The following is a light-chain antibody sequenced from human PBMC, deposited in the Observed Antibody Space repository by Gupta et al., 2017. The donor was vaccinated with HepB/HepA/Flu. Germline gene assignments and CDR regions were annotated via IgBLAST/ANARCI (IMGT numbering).Light chain of an antibody. CDR1: ENVYSF. Sequence: QMSQSPSSPAASLGDSVTITCRASENVYSFLNWYQQKPGRAPKLIIYSASTLESGVPSRFSGSGSGTDFTLTIRNLHLEDFAIYYCQQSYRTLTFGQGTRLEIK. CDR3: QQSYRTLT. V-gene: IGKV1-39*01. CDR2: SAS. J-gene: IGKJ5*01.